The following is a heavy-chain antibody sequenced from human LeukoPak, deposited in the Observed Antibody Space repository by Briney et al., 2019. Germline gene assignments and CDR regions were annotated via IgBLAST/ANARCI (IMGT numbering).Heavy chain of an antibody. J-gene: IGHJ5*02. CDR1: GGSVSSSSYY. CDR3: ASLGTLRS. CDR2: ISYSGTN. V-gene: IGHV4-39*01. D-gene: IGHD7-27*01. Sequence: PSETLSLTCTVSGGSVSSSSYYWGWIRQPPRKGLEWIGSISYSGTNYNNPSLKSRVSISIDTSKDQFSVQLTSVTAADTAMYYCASLGTLRSWGQGTLVTVSS.